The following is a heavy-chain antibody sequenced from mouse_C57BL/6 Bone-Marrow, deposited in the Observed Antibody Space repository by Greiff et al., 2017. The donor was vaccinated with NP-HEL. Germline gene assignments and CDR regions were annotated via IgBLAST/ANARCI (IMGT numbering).Heavy chain of an antibody. CDR3: GGPNYDWFAY. V-gene: IGHV1-19*01. Sequence: VQLKQSGPVLVKPGASVKMSCKASGYTFTDYYMNWVKQSHGKSLEWIGVINPYNGGTSYNQKFKGKATLTVDKSSSTAYMELNSLTSEDSAVYYCGGPNYDWFAYWGQGTLVTVSA. J-gene: IGHJ3*01. CDR2: INPYNGGT. D-gene: IGHD2-4*01. CDR1: GYTFTDYY.